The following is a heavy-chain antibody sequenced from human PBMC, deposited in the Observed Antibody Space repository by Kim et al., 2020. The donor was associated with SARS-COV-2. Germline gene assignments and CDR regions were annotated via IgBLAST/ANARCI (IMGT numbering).Heavy chain of an antibody. D-gene: IGHD6-6*01. CDR2: ISSSGSTI. CDR3: ARDLRVNVRVKGSSSLSSPHYYYYGMDV. V-gene: IGHV3-48*03. Sequence: GGSLRLSCAASGFTFSSYEMNWVRQAPGKGLEWVSYISSSGSTIYYADSVKGRFTISRDNAKNSLYLQMNSLRAEDTAVYYCARDLRVNVRVKGSSSLSSPHYYYYGMDVWGQGTTVTVSS. CDR1: GFTFSSYE. J-gene: IGHJ6*02.